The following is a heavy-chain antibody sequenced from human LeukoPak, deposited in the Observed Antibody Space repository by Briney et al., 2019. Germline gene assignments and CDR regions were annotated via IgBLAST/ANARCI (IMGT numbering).Heavy chain of an antibody. CDR1: GYTFTSYD. J-gene: IGHJ6*03. CDR2: MNPNSGNT. D-gene: IGHD3-10*01. CDR3: ARDLSGIDLYYYYYYMDV. Sequence: ASVKVSCKASGYTFTSYDINWVRQATGQGLEWMGWMNPNSGNTGYAQKFQGRVTITRNTSISTAYMELSSLRSEDTAVYYCARDLSGIDLYYYYYYMDVWGKGTTVTVSS. V-gene: IGHV1-8*03.